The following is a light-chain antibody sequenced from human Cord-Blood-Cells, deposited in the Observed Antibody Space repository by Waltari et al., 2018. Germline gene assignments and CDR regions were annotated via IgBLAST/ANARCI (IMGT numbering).Light chain of an antibody. V-gene: IGLV2-23*01. Sequence: QSASTQPSSVSESPGLSLTISCPCTSSDVGRYNLVSWYQQHPGKAPKLMIYEGSMRPSGVSNRFSGSKSGNTASLTISGLQAEDEADYYCCSYAGSNVVFGGGTKLTVL. CDR1: SSDVGRYNL. CDR3: CSYAGSNVV. CDR2: EGS. J-gene: IGLJ2*01.